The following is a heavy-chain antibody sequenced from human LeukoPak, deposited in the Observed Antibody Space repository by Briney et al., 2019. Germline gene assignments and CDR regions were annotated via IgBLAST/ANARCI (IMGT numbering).Heavy chain of an antibody. CDR3: ARDHVGEDSGAFDI. J-gene: IGHJ3*02. CDR2: IYYSGST. V-gene: IGHV4-39*07. Sequence: PSETLSLTCTVSGGSISSSSYYWGWIRQPPGKGLEWIGSIYYSGSTYYNPSLKSRVTISVDTSKNQFSLKLSSVTAADTAVYYCARDHVGEDSGAFDIWGQGTMVTVSS. CDR1: GGSISSSSYY. D-gene: IGHD3-10*01.